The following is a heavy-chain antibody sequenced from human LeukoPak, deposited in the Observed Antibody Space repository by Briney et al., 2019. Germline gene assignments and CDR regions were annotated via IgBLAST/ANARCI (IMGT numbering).Heavy chain of an antibody. D-gene: IGHD6-13*01. CDR1: GGSISSYY. V-gene: IGHV4-59*01. J-gene: IGHJ6*02. CDR2: IYYSVST. Sequence: SETLCLTCTVSGGSISSYYWSWIRHPPGKGLGWIGYIYYSVSTNYNPSLKSRVTLSVDTSKNQCSLKLSSVTAADTAVYYCARDRGNPGIAAAGARADGVDVWGQGTTVTVSS. CDR3: ARDRGNPGIAAAGARADGVDV.